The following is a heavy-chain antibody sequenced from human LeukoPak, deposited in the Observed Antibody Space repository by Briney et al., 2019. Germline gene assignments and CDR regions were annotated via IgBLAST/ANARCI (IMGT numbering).Heavy chain of an antibody. V-gene: IGHV4-39*07. D-gene: IGHD1-26*01. Sequence: SETLSLTCTVSGGSISSSSYYWGWIRQPPGKGLEWIGSIYYSGSTYYNPSLKSRVTISVDTSKNQFSLKLSSVTAADTAVYYCARDRGGSYYGELDYWGQGTLVTVSS. CDR2: IYYSGST. CDR1: GGSISSSSYY. CDR3: ARDRGGSYYGELDY. J-gene: IGHJ4*02.